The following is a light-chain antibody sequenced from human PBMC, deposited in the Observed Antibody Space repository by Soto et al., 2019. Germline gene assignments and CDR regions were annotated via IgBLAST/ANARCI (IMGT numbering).Light chain of an antibody. CDR3: QRYGRSPLT. CDR2: GAS. Sequence: EIVLTQSPGTLSLSPGERATLSCRASQSVSSSYLAWYQQEPGQAPRLLIYGASSRATGIPDRFSGSGSGTDFALTISRLEPEGLAVYYCQRYGRSPLTFGGGTKVEIK. J-gene: IGKJ4*01. CDR1: QSVSSSY. V-gene: IGKV3-20*01.